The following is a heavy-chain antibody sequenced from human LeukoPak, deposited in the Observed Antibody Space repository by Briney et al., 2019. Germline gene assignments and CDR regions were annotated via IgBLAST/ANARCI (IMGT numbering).Heavy chain of an antibody. V-gene: IGHV1-8*03. CDR3: ARVRPRRAAGYAFDI. J-gene: IGHJ3*02. Sequence: ASVKVSCKASGGTFSSYAISWVRQAHGQGLEWMGWMNPNSGNAGYAQKFQGRFTITRNTSISTAYMELSSLRSEDTAVYYCARVRPRRAAGYAFDIWGQGKMVTVSS. CDR2: MNPNSGNA. D-gene: IGHD6-13*01. CDR1: GGTFSSYA.